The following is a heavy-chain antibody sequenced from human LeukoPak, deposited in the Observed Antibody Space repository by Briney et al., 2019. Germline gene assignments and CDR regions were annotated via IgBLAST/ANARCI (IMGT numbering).Heavy chain of an antibody. D-gene: IGHD2-15*01. CDR2: IIPIFGTA. Sequence: SVKVSCKASGGTFSSYAISWVRQAPGQGLEWMGGIIPIFGTANYAQKFQGRVTITTDESTSTAYMELSSLRSEDTAVYYCATGGTCSGGSCYWDYWAREPWSPSPQ. V-gene: IGHV1-69*05. CDR3: ATGGTCSGGSCYWDY. CDR1: GGTFSSYA. J-gene: IGHJ4*02.